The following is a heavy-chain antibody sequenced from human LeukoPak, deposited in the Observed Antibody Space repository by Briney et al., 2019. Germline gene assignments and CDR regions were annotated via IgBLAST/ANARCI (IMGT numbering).Heavy chain of an antibody. J-gene: IGHJ3*02. V-gene: IGHV5-51*01. D-gene: IGHD6-19*01. CDR2: IYPGDSDT. CDR3: ASSPGIAVAGGGWAFDI. CDR1: GYSFTNYW. Sequence: GESLKISCKGSGYSFTNYWIGWVRQMPGKGLEWMGTIYPGDSDTRYSPSFQGQVTISADKSISTAYLQWSSLKASDTAMYYCASSPGIAVAGGGWAFDIWGQGTMVTVSS.